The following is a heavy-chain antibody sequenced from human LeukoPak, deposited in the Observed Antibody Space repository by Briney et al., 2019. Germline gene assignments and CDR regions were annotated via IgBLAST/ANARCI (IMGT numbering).Heavy chain of an antibody. CDR1: GFTFSSYP. Sequence: GGSLRLSCAASGFTFSSYPMSWVRQAPGKGLEWVSAISGSGRSTYYADSVKGRFTISRDNSKNTLYLQMNSLGAEDTAVYYCAKWDTYYDSSGYYFYWGQGTLVTVSS. CDR3: AKWDTYYDSSGYYFY. D-gene: IGHD3-22*01. CDR2: ISGSGRST. V-gene: IGHV3-23*01. J-gene: IGHJ4*02.